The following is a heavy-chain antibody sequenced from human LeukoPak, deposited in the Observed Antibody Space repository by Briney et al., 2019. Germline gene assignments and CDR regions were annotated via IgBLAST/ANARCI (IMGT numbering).Heavy chain of an antibody. CDR2: ISYDGSNK. J-gene: IGHJ5*02. CDR3: ARTSHYAYNWFDP. CDR1: GFTFSSYG. V-gene: IGHV3-30*03. Sequence: GGSLRLSCAASGFTFSSYGMHWVRQAPGKGLEWVAVISYDGSNKYYADSVKGRFTISRDNSKNTLYLQMNSLRAEDTAVYYCARTSHYAYNWFDPWGQGTLVTVSS. D-gene: IGHD4-17*01.